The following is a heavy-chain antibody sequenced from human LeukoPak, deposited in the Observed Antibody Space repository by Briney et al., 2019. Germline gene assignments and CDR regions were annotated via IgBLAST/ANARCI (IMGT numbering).Heavy chain of an antibody. V-gene: IGHV3-48*03. J-gene: IGHJ4*02. CDR3: ARDLRWGRDLHYYFDS. CDR2: ISSSGSTI. D-gene: IGHD3-16*01. CDR1: GFTFSSYE. Sequence: PGGSLRLSCAASGFTFSSYEMNWVRQAPGKGLEWVSYISSSGSTIYYADSVKGRFTISRDNAKNSLYLQMNRLRAEDTAVYSCARDLRWGRDLHYYFDSWGQGTLVTVSS.